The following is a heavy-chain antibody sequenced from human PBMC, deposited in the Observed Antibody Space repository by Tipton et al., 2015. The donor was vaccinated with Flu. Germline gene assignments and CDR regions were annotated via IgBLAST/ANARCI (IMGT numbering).Heavy chain of an antibody. J-gene: IGHJ3*02. D-gene: IGHD5-12*01. Sequence: LRLSCTVSGGSISTSYWSWIRQPAGKGLEWIGRISTSGSTNYNASLESRVTLSRGTSKNHISLRLTSATAADTALYYCARDLRGYSGYTGGDAFDMWGRGIMVFVSS. CDR3: ARDLRGYSGYTGGDAFDM. CDR1: GGSISTSY. CDR2: ISTSGST. V-gene: IGHV4-4*07.